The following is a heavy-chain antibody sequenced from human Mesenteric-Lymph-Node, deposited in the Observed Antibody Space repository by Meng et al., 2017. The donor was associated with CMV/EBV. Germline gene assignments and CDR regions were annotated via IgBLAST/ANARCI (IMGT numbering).Heavy chain of an antibody. J-gene: IGHJ3*02. Sequence: FSVSRYGMHWVRQGPGKGLEWVAVMWYDGTNKYYAASVKGRFTISRDNSNNTLYLQMNNLRAEDTAVYYCAKVFFGEGLELIRALDIWGQGTMVTVSS. V-gene: IGHV3-33*06. CDR3: AKVFFGEGLELIRALDI. CDR1: FSVSRYG. CDR2: MWYDGTNK. D-gene: IGHD1-7*01.